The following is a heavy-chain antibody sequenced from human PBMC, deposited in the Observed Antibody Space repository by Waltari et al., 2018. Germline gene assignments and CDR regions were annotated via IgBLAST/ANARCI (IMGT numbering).Heavy chain of an antibody. CDR1: GFTFSSYA. J-gene: IGHJ6*03. CDR3: AKVASDPDYYYYYYMDV. D-gene: IGHD6-6*01. CDR2: IYSGGSST. Sequence: EVQLLESGGGLVQPGGSLRLSCAASGFTFSSYAMSWVRQAPGKGLACVSVIYSGGSSTYDADSVKGRFTISRDNSKNKLYLQMNSLRAEDTAVYYCAKVASDPDYYYYYYMDVWGKGTTVTVSS. V-gene: IGHV3-23*03.